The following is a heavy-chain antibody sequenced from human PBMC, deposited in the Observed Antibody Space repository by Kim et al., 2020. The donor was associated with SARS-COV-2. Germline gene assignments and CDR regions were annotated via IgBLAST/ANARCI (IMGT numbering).Heavy chain of an antibody. J-gene: IGHJ6*02. V-gene: IGHV3-48*02. Sequence: SSTIHYADSVKGRFHIARDNAKNSVSLQMNSLRDEDSGVYFCARDLVGMDVWGQGTTVIVSS. CDR2: SSTI. D-gene: IGHD3-16*01. CDR3: ARDLVGMDV.